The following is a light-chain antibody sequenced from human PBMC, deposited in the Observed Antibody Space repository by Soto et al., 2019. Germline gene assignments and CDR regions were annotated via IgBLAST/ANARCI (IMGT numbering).Light chain of an antibody. V-gene: IGLV1-47*01. J-gene: IGLJ1*01. CDR3: AAWDDSLSGLYV. CDR2: RNN. CDR1: SSNIGSNF. Sequence: QSVLTQPPSASGTPGQRVTISCSGSSSNIGSNFVYWYQQLPGTAPKVLISRNNQRPSGVPDRFSGSKSGTSASLVISGLRSEDEADYYCAAWDDSLSGLYVFGPGTKLTVL.